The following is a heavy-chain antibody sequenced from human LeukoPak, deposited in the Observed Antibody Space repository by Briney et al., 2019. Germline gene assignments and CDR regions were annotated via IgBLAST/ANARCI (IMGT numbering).Heavy chain of an antibody. CDR2: ISPDGNEM. CDR3: AREGAGAFDY. J-gene: IGHJ4*02. V-gene: IGHV3-30-3*01. Sequence: GGSLRLSCTVSGFIFRRYIMHWVRQAPAKGLEWVASISPDGNEMYHADSVKGRFTISRDNSKDTLYLQMNSLRAEDTATYSCAREGAGAFDYWGQGTLVTVSS. D-gene: IGHD1-26*01. CDR1: GFIFRRYI.